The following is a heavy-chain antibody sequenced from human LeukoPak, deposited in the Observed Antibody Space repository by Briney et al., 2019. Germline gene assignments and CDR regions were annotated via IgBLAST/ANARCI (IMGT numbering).Heavy chain of an antibody. CDR1: GFTFDDYA. D-gene: IGHD1-26*01. J-gene: IGHJ4*02. CDR2: ISLNSGSI. Sequence: PRGSLTLSCSASGFTFDDYAMHWVRQPPGKGLEWVSGISLNSGSIGYADSVKGRFTISRDNAKNSLYLQMNSLRAEDTALYYCAKDISIVGASGPFDYWGQGTLVTVSS. V-gene: IGHV3-9*01. CDR3: AKDISIVGASGPFDY.